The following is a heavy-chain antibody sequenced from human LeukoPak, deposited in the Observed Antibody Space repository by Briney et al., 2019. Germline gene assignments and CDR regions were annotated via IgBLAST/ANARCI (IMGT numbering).Heavy chain of an antibody. V-gene: IGHV3-23*01. CDR2: ISGSGGST. Sequence: VGSLRLSCAASGFAFSSYAMSWVRQTPGKGLEWVSAISGSGGSTYYGDAVKGPFTISRDNSKNTLYLQMDSLRAEDTAVYYCAKLRQPYWGQGTLVTVSS. J-gene: IGHJ4*02. D-gene: IGHD1-1*01. CDR3: AKLRQPY. CDR1: GFAFSSYA.